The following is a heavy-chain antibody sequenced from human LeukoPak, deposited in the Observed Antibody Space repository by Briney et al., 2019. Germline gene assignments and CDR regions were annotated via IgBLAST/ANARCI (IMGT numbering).Heavy chain of an antibody. CDR2: ISTDGSTT. D-gene: IGHD3-10*01. J-gene: IGHJ4*02. CDR3: LFGSGSHYTAFEY. CDR1: GFGFSSYW. V-gene: IGHV3-74*01. Sequence: GGSLRLSCAASGFGFSSYWMHWVRQVPGRGPLWVSHISTDGSTTNYADSVKGRFTPSRDNANNTLYLQMNSLRAEDTAVYYCLFGSGSHYTAFEYWGQGALVTVSS.